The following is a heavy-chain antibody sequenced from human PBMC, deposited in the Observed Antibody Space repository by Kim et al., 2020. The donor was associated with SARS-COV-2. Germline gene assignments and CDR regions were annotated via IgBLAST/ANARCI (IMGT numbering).Heavy chain of an antibody. CDR3: TQGIGYSMDV. Sequence: EYAPPVKGRFTISRDDTKNTMNLQMNSLKSEDTAVYYCTQGIGYSMDVWGQGTTVTVSS. J-gene: IGHJ6*02. V-gene: IGHV3-15*01. D-gene: IGHD2-2*02.